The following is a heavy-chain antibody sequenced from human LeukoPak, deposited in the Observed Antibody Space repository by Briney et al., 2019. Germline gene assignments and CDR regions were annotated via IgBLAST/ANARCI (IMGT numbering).Heavy chain of an antibody. Sequence: ASVKVSCKASGYTFTGYYMHWVRQAPGQGLEWMGWINPNSGGTNYAQKFQARVTMTRDTSISTAYMELSRLRSDDTAVYYCARSRYFDWLFFDYWGQGTLVTVSS. J-gene: IGHJ4*02. CDR2: INPNSGGT. CDR1: GYTFTGYY. CDR3: ARSRYFDWLFFDY. V-gene: IGHV1-2*02. D-gene: IGHD3-9*01.